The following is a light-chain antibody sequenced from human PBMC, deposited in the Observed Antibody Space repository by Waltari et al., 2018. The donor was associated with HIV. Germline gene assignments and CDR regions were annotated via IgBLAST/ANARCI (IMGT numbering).Light chain of an antibody. CDR1: ALPKQY. J-gene: IGLJ1*01. V-gene: IGLV3-25*03. CDR3: QSADSSGTYV. Sequence: SYELTQPPSVSVSPGQTARITCSGDALPKQYAYWYQQKPGQAPVLVIYKDSERPSGRPERFAGSSSGTTGTLTISGVQAEDEADYYCQSADSSGTYVFGTGTKVTVL. CDR2: KDS.